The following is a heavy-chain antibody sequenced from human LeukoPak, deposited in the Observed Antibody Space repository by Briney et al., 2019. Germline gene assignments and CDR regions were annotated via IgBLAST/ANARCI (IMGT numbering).Heavy chain of an antibody. Sequence: ASVKVSCKAFGYTFTGYWMHWVRQAPGQGPEWMGVISPSGGSTIYAQKLQGRVTMTTDTSTSTAYMELRSLRSDDTAVYYCARDSGGLVTHYFDYWGQGTLVTVSS. CDR3: ARDSGGLVTHYFDY. CDR2: ISPSGGST. J-gene: IGHJ4*02. CDR1: GYTFTGYW. D-gene: IGHD3/OR15-3a*01. V-gene: IGHV1-46*01.